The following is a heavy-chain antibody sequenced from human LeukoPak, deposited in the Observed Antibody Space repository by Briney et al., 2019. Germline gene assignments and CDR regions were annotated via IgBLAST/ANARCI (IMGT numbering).Heavy chain of an antibody. CDR3: ARVAGRAFNL. CDR2: IYSDGNT. V-gene: IGHV3-66*01. Sequence: PGGSLRLSCAASGFPVSSSFLTWVRQAPGKGLEWVSIIYSDGNTYYADSVKGRFTLSRDNSKNTLYLQINSLKVDDTAVYYCARVAGRAFNLWGQGTMVTVSS. CDR1: GFPVSSSF. J-gene: IGHJ3*01.